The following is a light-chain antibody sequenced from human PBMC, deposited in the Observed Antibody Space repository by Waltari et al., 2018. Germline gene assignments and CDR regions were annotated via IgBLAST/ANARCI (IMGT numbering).Light chain of an antibody. CDR2: DAS. CDR1: QSVSRS. V-gene: IGKV3-20*01. Sequence: EIVLTQSPGTLSLSPGERATLSCRASQSVSRSLAWYQQKHGQAPRILIYDASTRATGIPDRFSGSGSGTDFSLTISRLEPEDFAVYYCQKYVSLPATFGQGTKVEIK. CDR3: QKYVSLPAT. J-gene: IGKJ1*01.